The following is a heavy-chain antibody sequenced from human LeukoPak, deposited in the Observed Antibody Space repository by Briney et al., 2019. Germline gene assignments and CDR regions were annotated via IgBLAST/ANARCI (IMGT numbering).Heavy chain of an antibody. V-gene: IGHV4-31*03. J-gene: IGHJ4*02. CDR3: AREKSYGDYGYYFDY. CDR2: IYYSGST. Sequence: PSETLSLTCTVSGGSISSGGYYWSWIRQHPGKGLEWLGYIYYSGSTYYNPSLKSRVTISVDTSKNQFSLKLSSVTAADTAVYYCAREKSYGDYGYYFDYWGQGTLVTVSS. CDR1: GGSISSGGYY. D-gene: IGHD4-17*01.